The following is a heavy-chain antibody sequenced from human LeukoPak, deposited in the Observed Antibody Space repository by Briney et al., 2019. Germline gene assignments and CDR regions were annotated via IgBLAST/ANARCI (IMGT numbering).Heavy chain of an antibody. CDR3: ARGETVAGTRL. Sequence: ASVKVSCKASGGTFSSYAISWVRQAPGQGLEWMGWINPNSGGTNYAQKFQGRVTMTRDTSISTAYMELSRLRSDDTAVYYCARGETVAGTRLWGQGTLVTVSS. D-gene: IGHD6-19*01. V-gene: IGHV1-2*02. J-gene: IGHJ4*02. CDR1: GGTFSSYA. CDR2: INPNSGGT.